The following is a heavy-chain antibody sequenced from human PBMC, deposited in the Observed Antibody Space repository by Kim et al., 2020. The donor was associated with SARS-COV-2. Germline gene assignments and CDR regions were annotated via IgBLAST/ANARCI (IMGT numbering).Heavy chain of an antibody. Sequence: GGSLRLSCAASGFTFSSYGMHWVRQAPGKGLEWVAVIWNDGSNKYYADSVKGRFTISRDNSKNTLYLQMNSLRAEDTAVYYCASDGVPYSSGWSRYYFDYWGQGTLVTVSS. CDR1: GFTFSSYG. J-gene: IGHJ4*02. CDR3: ASDGVPYSSGWSRYYFDY. V-gene: IGHV3-33*01. CDR2: IWNDGSNK. D-gene: IGHD6-19*01.